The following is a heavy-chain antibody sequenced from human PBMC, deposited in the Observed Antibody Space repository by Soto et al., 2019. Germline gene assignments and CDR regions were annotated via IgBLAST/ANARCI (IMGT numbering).Heavy chain of an antibody. J-gene: IGHJ6*02. CDR2: FIPIYGTR. Sequence: SVKVSCKASGGTFSRYAISWVRRAPGQGLEWIGGFIPIYGTRNYAQKFQGRVTITADESTSTAYMELSSLRSEDTAVYYCARAERPYGDYDNYYYAMDVWDQGTSVTVS. CDR1: GGTFSRYA. V-gene: IGHV1-69*13. CDR3: ARAERPYGDYDNYYYAMDV. D-gene: IGHD4-17*01.